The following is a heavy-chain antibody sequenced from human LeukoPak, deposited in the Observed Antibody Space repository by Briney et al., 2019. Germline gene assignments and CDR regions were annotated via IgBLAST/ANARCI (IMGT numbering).Heavy chain of an antibody. D-gene: IGHD2-2*01. CDR2: INPNDGDT. CDR3: ARANFLYCSSSTCHFDY. V-gene: IGHV1-2*02. J-gene: IGHJ4*02. CDR1: GYTFTDYY. Sequence: EASVKVSCQASGYTFTDYYMHWVRQAPGQGFEWMGWINPNDGDTNYVQKFQDRVTMTRDTSISTAHMEVSRLRSDDTAVYYCARANFLYCSSSTCHFDYWGQGTLVTVSS.